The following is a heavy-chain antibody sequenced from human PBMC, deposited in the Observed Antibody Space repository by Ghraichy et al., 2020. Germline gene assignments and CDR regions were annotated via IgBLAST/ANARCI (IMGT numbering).Heavy chain of an antibody. CDR2: IYSGSNT. V-gene: IGHV3-53*01. Sequence: GGSLRLSCAASGFIVSSDYISWVRQAPGKGLEWVSVIYSGSNTFYADSVKGRFTISRDISKNTLYLQMDSLRAEDTAIYYCASLLSTNGFAVWGQGTMVTVSS. J-gene: IGHJ3*01. CDR1: GFIVSSDY. CDR3: ASLLSTNGFAV. D-gene: IGHD2/OR15-2a*01.